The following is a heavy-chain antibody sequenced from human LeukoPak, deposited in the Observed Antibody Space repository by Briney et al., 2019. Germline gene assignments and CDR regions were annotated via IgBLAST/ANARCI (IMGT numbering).Heavy chain of an antibody. D-gene: IGHD6-13*01. J-gene: IGHJ5*02. Sequence: PGGSLRLSCAASGFTFSDYYMSWIRQAPGKGLEWVSYISSSGSTIYYADSVKGRFTISRDNAKNLLYLQMNSLRAEDTAVYYCARVVKGSSWWFDPWGQGTLVTVSS. CDR2: ISSSGSTI. CDR1: GFTFSDYY. V-gene: IGHV3-11*01. CDR3: ARVVKGSSWWFDP.